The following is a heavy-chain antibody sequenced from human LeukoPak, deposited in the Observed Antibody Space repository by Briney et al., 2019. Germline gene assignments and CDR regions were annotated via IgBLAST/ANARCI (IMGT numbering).Heavy chain of an antibody. Sequence: GGSLRLSCAASGFTFSSYAMSWVRHAPGKGLEWVSAISGSGYSTYYADSVKGRFTISRDNSKNTLYLQTNSLRAEDTAVYYCAKEPPIAVALFDIWGQGTMVTVSS. J-gene: IGHJ3*02. V-gene: IGHV3-23*01. CDR2: ISGSGYST. CDR3: AKEPPIAVALFDI. CDR1: GFTFSSYA. D-gene: IGHD6-19*01.